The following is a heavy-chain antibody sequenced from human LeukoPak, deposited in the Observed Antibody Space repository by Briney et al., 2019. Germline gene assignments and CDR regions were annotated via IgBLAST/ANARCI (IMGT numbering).Heavy chain of an antibody. CDR1: GGSISGYY. Sequence: SETLSLTCTVSGGSISGYYWCWGWQPQRQGLGWSGYIYYSGNTNYNPYLTSRVTISVATSKNQSPCKLSSVTAADTGVYYCARGGVRADYWGQGTLVTVSS. CDR2: IYYSGNT. V-gene: IGHV4-59*01. D-gene: IGHD4-17*01. CDR3: ARGGVRADY. J-gene: IGHJ4*02.